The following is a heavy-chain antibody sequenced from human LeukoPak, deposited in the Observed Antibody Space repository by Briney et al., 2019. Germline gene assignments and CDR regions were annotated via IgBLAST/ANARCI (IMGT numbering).Heavy chain of an antibody. D-gene: IGHD2-15*01. V-gene: IGHV3-74*01. CDR2: INSDGSST. CDR1: GFTFSSYW. Sequence: GGSLRLSCAASGFTFSSYWMHWVRQAPGKGLLWVSRINSDGSSTSYADSVKGRFTISRDNATNTLYLQMSNLRAEDTAVYYCASSYCCGGRCPVYWSQGTLVTVSS. CDR3: ASSYCCGGRCPVY. J-gene: IGHJ4*02.